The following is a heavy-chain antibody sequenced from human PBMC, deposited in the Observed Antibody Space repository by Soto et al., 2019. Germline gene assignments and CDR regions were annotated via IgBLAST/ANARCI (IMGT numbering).Heavy chain of an antibody. Sequence: QVQLVQSGAEVKKPGSSVKVSCKASRDTFSKYAFNWVRQAPGQGLEWMGWIIPIFDSRNYAEKLQGRVTITADESTSTAYMELRSLRFEDTAVYYGASGETDLGVWGQGTTVTVSS. D-gene: IGHD2-21*02. J-gene: IGHJ6*02. CDR1: RDTFSKYA. CDR3: ASGETDLGV. CDR2: IIPIFDSR. V-gene: IGHV1-69*01.